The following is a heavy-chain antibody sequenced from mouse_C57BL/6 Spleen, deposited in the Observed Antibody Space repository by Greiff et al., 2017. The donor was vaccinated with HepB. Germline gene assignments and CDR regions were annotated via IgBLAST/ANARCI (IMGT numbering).Heavy chain of an antibody. CDR1: GYAFSSSW. V-gene: IGHV1-82*01. CDR3: ARWDYDYDRGGADY. CDR2: IYPGDGDT. D-gene: IGHD2-4*01. J-gene: IGHJ2*01. Sequence: QVQLQQSGPELVKPGASVKISCKASGYAFSSSWMNWVKQRPGKGLEWIGRIYPGDGDTNYNGKFKGKATLTADKSSSTAYMQLSSLTSEDSAVYFCARWDYDYDRGGADYWGQGTTLTVSS.